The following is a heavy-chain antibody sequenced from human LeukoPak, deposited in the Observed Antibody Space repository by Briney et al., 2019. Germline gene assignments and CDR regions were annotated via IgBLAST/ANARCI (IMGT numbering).Heavy chain of an antibody. CDR2: ISYDGSNK. Sequence: PGGSLRLSWAASGFTFSSYAMHWVRQAPGKGLEWVAVISYDGSNKCYADSVKGRFTISRDNSKNSLYLQMNSLRAEDTAVYYCARVPKGPTMGATKDDAFDIWGQGTMVTVSS. D-gene: IGHD1-26*01. CDR1: GFTFSSYA. J-gene: IGHJ3*02. CDR3: ARVPKGPTMGATKDDAFDI. V-gene: IGHV3-30-3*01.